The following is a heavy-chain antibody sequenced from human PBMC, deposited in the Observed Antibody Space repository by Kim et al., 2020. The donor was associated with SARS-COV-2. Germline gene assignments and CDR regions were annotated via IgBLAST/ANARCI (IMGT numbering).Heavy chain of an antibody. D-gene: IGHD3-10*01. CDR1: GYTFTNYG. CDR2: ISASNGDT. Sequence: ASVKVSCNASGYTFTNYGISWVRQAPGQGLEWMGWISASNGDTNYVQKFRGRVTMTTETSTSTAYMELRSLRSDDTAMYYCARDEHNSGSYRDYWGQGTLVTVSA. J-gene: IGHJ4*02. V-gene: IGHV1-18*04. CDR3: ARDEHNSGSYRDY.